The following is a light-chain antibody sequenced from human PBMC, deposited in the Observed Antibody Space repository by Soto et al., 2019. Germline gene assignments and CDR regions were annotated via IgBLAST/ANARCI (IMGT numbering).Light chain of an antibody. V-gene: IGLV2-18*01. CDR3: SLYTSENTYV. Sequence: QSVLTQPPSVSGSPGQSVTISCTGTSSDLASYNRVSWYQQPPGTAPKLIIYEASNRPSGVPDRFSGSKSGNTASLTISGLQAADEADYYCSLYTSENTYVFGTGTKLTVL. J-gene: IGLJ1*01. CDR1: SSDLASYNR. CDR2: EAS.